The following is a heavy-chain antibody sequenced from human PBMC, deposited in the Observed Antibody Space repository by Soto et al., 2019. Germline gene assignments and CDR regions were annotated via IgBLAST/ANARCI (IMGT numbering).Heavy chain of an antibody. CDR2: IYYSGST. CDR3: ASLRRDGSYYDY. Sequence: SETLSLTCTVSGGSISSSSYYWGWIRQPPGKGLEWIGSIYYSGSTYYNPSLKSRVTISVDTSKNQFSLKLSSVTAADTAVYYCASLRRDGSYYDYWGQGTQVTVSS. J-gene: IGHJ4*02. D-gene: IGHD1-26*01. V-gene: IGHV4-39*01. CDR1: GGSISSSSYY.